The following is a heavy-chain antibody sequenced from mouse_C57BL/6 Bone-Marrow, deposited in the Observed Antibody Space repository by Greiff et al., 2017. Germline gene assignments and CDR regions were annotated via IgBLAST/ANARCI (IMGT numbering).Heavy chain of an antibody. CDR1: GYTFTSYG. Sequence: QVQLQQSGAELARPGASVKLSCKASGYTFTSYGISWVKQRTGQGLEWIGEIYPRSGTTYYNEKFKGKATLTADKSSSTAYMEIRSLTSEDSAVYFCGTYDSNVFDYWGQGTTLTVSS. CDR3: GTYDSNVFDY. J-gene: IGHJ2*01. CDR2: IYPRSGTT. V-gene: IGHV1-81*01. D-gene: IGHD2-5*01.